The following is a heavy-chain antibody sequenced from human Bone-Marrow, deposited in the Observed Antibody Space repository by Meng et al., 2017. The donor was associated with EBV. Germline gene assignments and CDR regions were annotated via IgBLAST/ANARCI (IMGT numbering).Heavy chain of an antibody. D-gene: IGHD6-19*01. CDR2: ISYDGRNK. CDR1: GFTFSSFG. Sequence: QIQLVESGXGVVQPGRYVRLSCAASGFTFSSFGIHWVRQAPGKGLEWLAVISYDGRNKYYADSVKGRFTISRDNSKDTVYLHMNSLRAEDTAVYYCAREWNQQWLFDYWGQGTLVTVSS. J-gene: IGHJ4*02. V-gene: IGHV3-30*03. CDR3: AREWNQQWLFDY.